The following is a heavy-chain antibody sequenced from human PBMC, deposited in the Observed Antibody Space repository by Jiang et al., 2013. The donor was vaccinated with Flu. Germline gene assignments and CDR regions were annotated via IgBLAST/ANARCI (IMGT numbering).Heavy chain of an antibody. CDR1: GGTFTSYT. J-gene: IGHJ6*02. CDR2: IIPMLDLT. Sequence: SGAEVKRPGSSVKVSCKASGGTFTSYTISWVRQAPGQGLEWMGRIIPMLDLTNHEQSFQGRVTISADKSTSTAYMELSSLRYEDTAVYYCASSPYYYDSSGYAPYYSGMDVWGQGTTVTVSS. D-gene: IGHD3-22*01. V-gene: IGHV1-69*04. CDR3: ASSPYYYDSSGYAPYYSGMDV.